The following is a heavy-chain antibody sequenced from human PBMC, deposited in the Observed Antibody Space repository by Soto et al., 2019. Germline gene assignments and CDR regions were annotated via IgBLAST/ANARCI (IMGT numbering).Heavy chain of an antibody. CDR1: GGTFSSYA. CDR2: IIPIFGTA. J-gene: IGHJ4*02. CDR3: ARDGGGDKPFDY. Sequence: SVKVSCKASGGTFSSYAISWVRQAPGQGLEWMRGIIPIFGTANYAQKFQGRVTITADKSTSTAYMELSSLRSEDTAVYYCARDGGGDKPFDYWGQGTLVTVSS. V-gene: IGHV1-69*06. D-gene: IGHD3-16*01.